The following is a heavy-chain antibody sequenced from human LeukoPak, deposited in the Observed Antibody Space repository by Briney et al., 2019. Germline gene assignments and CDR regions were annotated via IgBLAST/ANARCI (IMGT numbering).Heavy chain of an antibody. CDR1: GFIFSSYG. Sequence: GGSLRLSCAASGFIFSSYGMHWVRQAPGKGLEWVAVVSYDGSNKYYADSVKGRFTISRDNSKNTLYLQMNSLRAEDTAVYYCAREALGTTVTYEGYYYYYGMDVWGQGTTVTVSS. CDR2: VSYDGSNK. CDR3: AREALGTTVTYEGYYYYYGMDV. D-gene: IGHD4-17*01. V-gene: IGHV3-30*03. J-gene: IGHJ6*02.